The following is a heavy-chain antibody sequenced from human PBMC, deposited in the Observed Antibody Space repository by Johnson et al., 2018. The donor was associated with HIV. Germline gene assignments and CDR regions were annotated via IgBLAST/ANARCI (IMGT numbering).Heavy chain of an antibody. CDR2: IRHDGSKK. V-gene: IGHV3-30*02. D-gene: IGHD3-10*01. Sequence: QVQLVESGGGVVQPGRSLRLSCSASGFTFSSYGMHWVRQAPGKGLEWVAFIRHDGSKKSYADSVTGRFTISRDNSKNTLFLQMNSLRAEDTAVYYCAKEPLVRGVNAFDIWGQGTMVTVSS. CDR3: AKEPLVRGVNAFDI. CDR1: GFTFSSYG. J-gene: IGHJ3*02.